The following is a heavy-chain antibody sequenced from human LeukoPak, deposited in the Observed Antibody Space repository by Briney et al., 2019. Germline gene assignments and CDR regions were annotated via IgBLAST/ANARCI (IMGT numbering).Heavy chain of an antibody. V-gene: IGHV3-53*01. Sequence: GGSLRLPCAASGFTFSSNYMSWVRQAPGKGLEGASVINRGGNTYYQDSVKGRFTISRDNSKNTVYFQLDSLRAEDTAVYYCARTIPYGSGRQHPGKYYFDYWGQGTLVTVSS. J-gene: IGHJ4*02. CDR2: INRGGNT. CDR3: ARTIPYGSGRQHPGKYYFDY. CDR1: GFTFSSNY. D-gene: IGHD3-10*01.